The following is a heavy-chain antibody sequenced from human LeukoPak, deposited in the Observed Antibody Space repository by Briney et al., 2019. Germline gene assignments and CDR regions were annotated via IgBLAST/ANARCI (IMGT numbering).Heavy chain of an antibody. CDR2: IYYSGST. Sequence: SETLSLTCTVSGGSISSSSYYWGWIRQPPGKGLEWIGSIYYSGSTYYNPSLKSRVTISVDTSKNQFSLKLSSVTAADTAVYYCARHVVLLESYFDYWGQGTLVTVSS. CDR3: ARHVVLLESYFDY. D-gene: IGHD3-10*01. CDR1: GGSISSSSYY. J-gene: IGHJ4*02. V-gene: IGHV4-39*01.